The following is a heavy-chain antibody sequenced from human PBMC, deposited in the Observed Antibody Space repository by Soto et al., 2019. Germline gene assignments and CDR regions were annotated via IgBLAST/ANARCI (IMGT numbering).Heavy chain of an antibody. CDR3: ARGPSGSGLFAD. J-gene: IGHJ4*02. D-gene: IGHD3-10*01. V-gene: IGHV4-61*01. Sequence: SETLSLTCTVSGGSVSSDNYYWSWIRKPPGKGLEWIGFIYYTGSTNYNPSLKSRVTISLDTSKNQFSLKVTSVTAADTAVYYCARGPSGSGLFADWGQGTLVTVS. CDR2: IYYTGST. CDR1: GGSVSSDNYY.